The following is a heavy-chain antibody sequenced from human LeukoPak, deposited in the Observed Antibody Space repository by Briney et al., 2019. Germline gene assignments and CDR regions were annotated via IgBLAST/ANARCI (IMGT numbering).Heavy chain of an antibody. D-gene: IGHD1-26*01. CDR3: ARAHTTLLGAGGY. CDR1: GYTFTAYY. V-gene: IGHV1-2*02. CDR2: INPNNGDT. Sequence: ASVEVSCKASGYTFTAYYIHWVRHAPGPGHEWMGWINPNNGDTNYAQNLQGRVTMTRDTSISTAYMEPRRLRSDDTAVYFCARAHTTLLGAGGYWGQGTLVTVSS. J-gene: IGHJ4*02.